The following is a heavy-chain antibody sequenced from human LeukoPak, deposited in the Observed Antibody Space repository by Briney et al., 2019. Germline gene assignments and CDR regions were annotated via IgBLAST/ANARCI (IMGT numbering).Heavy chain of an antibody. CDR2: ISGSGGST. J-gene: IGHJ4*02. V-gene: IGHV3-23*01. CDR1: GFTFSSYA. D-gene: IGHD5-12*01. Sequence: GGSLRLSCAASGFTFSSYAMSWVRQAPGKGLEWISAISGSGGSTYYVDSVKGRFTISRDNSKNTLYLQMNSLRVEDTAVYYCARASDSGYDMYFDYWGQGTLVTVSS. CDR3: ARASDSGYDMYFDY.